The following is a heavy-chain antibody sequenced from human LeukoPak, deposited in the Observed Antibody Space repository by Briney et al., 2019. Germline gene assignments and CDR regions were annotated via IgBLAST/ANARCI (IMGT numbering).Heavy chain of an antibody. CDR3: ARGIVVVPAAMRWWFDP. CDR1: GYPFTGYY. J-gene: IGHJ5*02. V-gene: IGHV1-2*02. D-gene: IGHD2-2*01. CDR2: INPNSGGT. Sequence: GASVKVSCKASGYPFTGYYMHWVRQAPGQGLEWMGWINPNSGGTNYAQKFQGRVTMTRDTSISSAYMELSRLRSDDTAVYYCARGIVVVPAAMRWWFDPWGQGTLVTVSS.